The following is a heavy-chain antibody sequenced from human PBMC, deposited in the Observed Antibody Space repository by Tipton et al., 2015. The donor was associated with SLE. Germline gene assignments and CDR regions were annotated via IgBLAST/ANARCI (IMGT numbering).Heavy chain of an antibody. CDR3: ARGGGSPSY. D-gene: IGHD2-15*01. CDR1: GGSISSDGYY. J-gene: IGHJ4*01. CDR2: IYYSGST. Sequence: TLSLTCTVSGGSISSDGYYWSWIRQHPGKGLEWIGCIYYSGSTYYNPSLKSRVTISVDMSKNQFSLKLTSVTAADTAVYYCARGGGSPSYWGHGTLVTVSS. V-gene: IGHV4-39*07.